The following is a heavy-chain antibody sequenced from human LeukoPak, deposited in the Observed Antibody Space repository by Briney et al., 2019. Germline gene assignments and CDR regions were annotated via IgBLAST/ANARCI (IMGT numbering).Heavy chain of an antibody. CDR3: ARQWEGINLWLLPPDY. Sequence: SETLSLTCTVSGYSISSGYYWGWIRQPPGKGLEWIGSIYHSGSTYYNPSLKSRVTISVDTSKNHFSLKLNSVTAADTAVYYCARQWEGINLWLLPPDYWGQGTLVTVSS. V-gene: IGHV4-38-2*02. CDR1: GYSISSGYY. J-gene: IGHJ4*02. D-gene: IGHD5-18*01. CDR2: IYHSGST.